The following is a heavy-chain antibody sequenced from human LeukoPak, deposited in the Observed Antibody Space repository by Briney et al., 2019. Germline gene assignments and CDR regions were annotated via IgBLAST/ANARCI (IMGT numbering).Heavy chain of an antibody. V-gene: IGHV3-23*01. Sequence: GSLRLSCAASGFTFSSYAMSWVRQAPGKGLEWVSAISGSGGSTYYADSVKGRFTISRDNSKNTLYLQMNGLRAEDTAVYYCAKEGRVVVVPAKGGNWFDPWGQGTLVTVSS. CDR3: AKEGRVVVVPAKGGNWFDP. CDR2: ISGSGGST. J-gene: IGHJ5*02. D-gene: IGHD2-2*01. CDR1: GFTFSSYA.